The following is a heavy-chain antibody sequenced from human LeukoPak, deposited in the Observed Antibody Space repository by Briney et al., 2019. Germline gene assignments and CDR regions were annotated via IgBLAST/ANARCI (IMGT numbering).Heavy chain of an antibody. J-gene: IGHJ3*02. CDR1: GFTFNSYW. V-gene: IGHV3-74*01. D-gene: IGHD3-22*01. Sequence: GGSLRLSCAASGFTFNSYWMHWVRQAPGKGLVWVSRIKRDGSSTNYADSVKGRLTISRDNAKNTLYLQMNSLRAEDTAVYYCARDLDSSQIWGQGTMVIVSS. CDR2: IKRDGSST. CDR3: ARDLDSSQI.